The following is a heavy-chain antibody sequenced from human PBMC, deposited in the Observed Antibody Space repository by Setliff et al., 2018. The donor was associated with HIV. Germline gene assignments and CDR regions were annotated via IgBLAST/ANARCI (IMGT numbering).Heavy chain of an antibody. Sequence: PSETLSLTCAVYGGSFSGYYWSWIRQPPGKGLEWIGEINHSGSTNSNPSLKSRVTISVDTSKNQFSLKLSSVTAADTAVYYCARPGHGGRYSWAQGTLVTVS. J-gene: IGHJ4*02. CDR2: INHSGST. D-gene: IGHD3-16*01. V-gene: IGHV4-34*01. CDR3: ARPGHGGRYS. CDR1: GGSFSGYY.